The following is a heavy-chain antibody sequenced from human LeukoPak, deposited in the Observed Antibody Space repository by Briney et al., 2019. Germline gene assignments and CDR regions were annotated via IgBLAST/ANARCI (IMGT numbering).Heavy chain of an antibody. CDR2: ISGSGGST. D-gene: IGHD3-9*01. J-gene: IGHJ4*02. V-gene: IGHV3-23*01. CDR3: AKDMTRYFDWLLSDY. CDR1: GFTFSSYA. Sequence: GRSLRLSCAASGFTFSSYAMSWVRQGPGKGLEWVSAISGSGGSTYYADSVKGRFTISRDNSKNTVYLQMNSLRAEDTAVYYCAKDMTRYFDWLLSDYWGQGTLVTVSS.